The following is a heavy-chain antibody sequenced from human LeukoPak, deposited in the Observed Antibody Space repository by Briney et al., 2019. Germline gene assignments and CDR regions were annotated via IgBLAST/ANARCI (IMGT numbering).Heavy chain of an antibody. CDR1: GGSISSYY. V-gene: IGHV4-59*01. Sequence: SETPSLTCTVSGGSISSYYWSWIRQPPGKGLEWIGYIYYSGSTNYNPSLKSRVTISVDTSKNQFSLKLSSVTAADTAVYYCARGRGFGGGSSGWYNNWSDPWGQGTLVTVSS. CDR3: ARGRGFGGGSSGWYNNWSDP. J-gene: IGHJ5*02. D-gene: IGHD6-19*01. CDR2: IYYSGST.